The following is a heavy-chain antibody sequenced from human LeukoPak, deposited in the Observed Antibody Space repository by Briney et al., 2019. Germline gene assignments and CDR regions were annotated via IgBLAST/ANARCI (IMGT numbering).Heavy chain of an antibody. CDR1: GGSFSGYY. V-gene: IGHV4-34*01. Sequence: PSETLSLTCAVHGGSFSGYYWSWIRQPPGKGLEWIGEINHSGSTNYNPSLKSRVTISVDTSKNQFSLKLSSVTAADTAVYYCARVGPAAVYYYYYGMDVWGQGTTVTVSS. J-gene: IGHJ6*02. CDR2: INHSGST. CDR3: ARVGPAAVYYYYYGMDV. D-gene: IGHD2-2*01.